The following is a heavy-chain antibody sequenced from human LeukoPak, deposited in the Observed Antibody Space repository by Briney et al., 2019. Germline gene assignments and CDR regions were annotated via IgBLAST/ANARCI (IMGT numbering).Heavy chain of an antibody. CDR3: AIPNDY. Sequence: GGSLRLSCAASGFTFSSYWMSWVRQAPGKGLEWVSYISSSSSTIYYADSVKGRFTISRDNAKNSLYLQMNSLRAEDTAVYYCAIPNDYWGQGTLVTVSS. J-gene: IGHJ4*02. CDR2: ISSSSSTI. CDR1: GFTFSSYW. V-gene: IGHV3-48*01.